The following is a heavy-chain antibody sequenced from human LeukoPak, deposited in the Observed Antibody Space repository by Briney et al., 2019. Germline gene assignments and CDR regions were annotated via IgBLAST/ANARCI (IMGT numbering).Heavy chain of an antibody. CDR1: GYTFTGNY. CDR3: ARVTAARPIYYYYGMDV. CDR2: INPNSGGT. Sequence: ASVKVSCKASGYTFTGNYMHWVRQAPGQGLEWMGWINPNSGGTNYAQKFQGRVTMTRDTSISTAYMELSRLRSDDTAVYYCARVTAARPIYYYYGMDVWGQGTTVTVSS. J-gene: IGHJ6*02. V-gene: IGHV1-2*02. D-gene: IGHD6-6*01.